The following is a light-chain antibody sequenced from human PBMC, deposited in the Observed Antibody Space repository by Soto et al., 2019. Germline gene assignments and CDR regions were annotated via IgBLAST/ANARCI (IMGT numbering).Light chain of an antibody. CDR3: QQSNNWPFS. Sequence: EIGLTQSLGTLSLTQGERATLSCRASQSVSNNYLAWYQQKPGQAPRLLIYGASNRATGIPDRFSGSGSGTDFTLTISGLQSEDFALYFCQQSNNWPFSFGQGTRLEI. V-gene: IGKV3-20*01. J-gene: IGKJ5*01. CDR1: QSVSNNY. CDR2: GAS.